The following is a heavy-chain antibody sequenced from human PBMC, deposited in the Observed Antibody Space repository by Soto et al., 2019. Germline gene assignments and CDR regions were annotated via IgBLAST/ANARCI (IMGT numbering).Heavy chain of an antibody. CDR1: GFIFSNYG. Sequence: QVQLVESGGGVVQPGKSLRLSCAASGFIFSNYGMHWVRQAPGKRLEWVALISFDGKNRNYADSVKGRFTIYRDNPKKTLYLEMNSLRPEDTAFYYCAKRGGVVGGSEHPFFEYWGQGTLVTVSS. D-gene: IGHD2-15*01. CDR3: AKRGGVVGGSEHPFFEY. J-gene: IGHJ4*02. V-gene: IGHV3-30*18. CDR2: ISFDGKNR.